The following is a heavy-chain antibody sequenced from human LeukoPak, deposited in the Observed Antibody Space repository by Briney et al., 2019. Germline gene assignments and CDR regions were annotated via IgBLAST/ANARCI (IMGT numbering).Heavy chain of an antibody. V-gene: IGHV3-48*01. Sequence: GGSLRLFCAASGFTFSSYSMNWVRQAPGKGLEWVSYISSSSSTIYYADSVKGRFTISRDNAKNPLYLQMNSLRAEDTAVYYCARVAETMVRGVITYYFDYWGQGTLVTVSS. CDR2: ISSSSSTI. D-gene: IGHD3-10*01. J-gene: IGHJ4*02. CDR3: ARVAETMVRGVITYYFDY. CDR1: GFTFSSYS.